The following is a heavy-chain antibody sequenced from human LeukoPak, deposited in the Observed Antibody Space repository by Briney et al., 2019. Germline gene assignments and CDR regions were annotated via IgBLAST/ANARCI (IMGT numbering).Heavy chain of an antibody. V-gene: IGHV1-2*02. CDR2: INPNSGGT. J-gene: IGHJ3*02. CDR1: VYTFTGYY. Sequence: SVTVSCKSSVYTFTGYYMHWVRQAPGQGLEWMGWINPNSGGTNYAQKFQGRVTMTRDTSISTAYMELSRLRSDDTAVYYCASGREYCSGGSCYSSDDAFDIWGQGTMVTVSS. CDR3: ASGREYCSGGSCYSSDDAFDI. D-gene: IGHD2-15*01.